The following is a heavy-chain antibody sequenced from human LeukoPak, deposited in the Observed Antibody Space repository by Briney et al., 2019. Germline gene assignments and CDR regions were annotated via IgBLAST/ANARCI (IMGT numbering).Heavy chain of an antibody. J-gene: IGHJ4*02. Sequence: ASVKVSCKASGYTFTSYGISWVRQAPGQGLEWIGWISAYNGNTNYAQKLQGRVTMTTDTSTSTAYMELRSLRSDDTAVYYCARGGRGYSYGYSPTQFDYWGQGTLVTVSS. CDR1: GYTFTSYG. CDR2: ISAYNGNT. D-gene: IGHD5-18*01. CDR3: ARGGRGYSYGYSPTQFDY. V-gene: IGHV1-18*01.